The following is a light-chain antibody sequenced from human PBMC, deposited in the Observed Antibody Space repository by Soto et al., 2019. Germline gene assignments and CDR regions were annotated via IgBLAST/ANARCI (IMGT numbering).Light chain of an antibody. Sequence: QSALTQPASVSGSPGQSITISCTGTSSDVGGYSYVSWYQQHPGKAPKLMIYDVSNRPSGVSNRFSGSKSGNTASLTISGLQAEDEADYHCSSYTSSSTLNYVFGTGTKVTVL. CDR3: SSYTSSSTLNYV. J-gene: IGLJ1*01. CDR2: DVS. CDR1: SSDVGGYSY. V-gene: IGLV2-14*03.